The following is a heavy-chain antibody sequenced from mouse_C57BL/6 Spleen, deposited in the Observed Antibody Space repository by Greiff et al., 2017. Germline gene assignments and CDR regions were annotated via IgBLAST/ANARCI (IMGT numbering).Heavy chain of an antibody. V-gene: IGHV2-2*01. CDR3: ARTYYYDSSYSYYAMDY. Sequence: VQLVESGPGLVQPSQSLSITCTVSGFSLTSYGVHWVRQSPGKGLEWLGVIWSGGSTDYNAAFISRLSISKDNSKSQVFFKMNSLQADDTAIYYCARTYYYDSSYSYYAMDYWGQGTSVTVSS. CDR2: IWSGGST. D-gene: IGHD1-1*01. CDR1: GFSLTSYG. J-gene: IGHJ4*01.